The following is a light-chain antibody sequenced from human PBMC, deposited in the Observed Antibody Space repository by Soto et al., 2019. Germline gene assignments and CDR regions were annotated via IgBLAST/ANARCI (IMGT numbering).Light chain of an antibody. J-gene: IGLJ1*01. CDR3: SSYTSSSTLYV. Sequence: QSVLAQPASVSGSPGQSITISCTGTSGDVGGYNYVSWYQQHPDKAPKLMIYEVSNRPSGVSNRFSGSKSGNTASLTISGLQAEDEADYYCSSYTSSSTLYVFGTGTKVTVL. CDR1: SGDVGGYNY. V-gene: IGLV2-14*01. CDR2: EVS.